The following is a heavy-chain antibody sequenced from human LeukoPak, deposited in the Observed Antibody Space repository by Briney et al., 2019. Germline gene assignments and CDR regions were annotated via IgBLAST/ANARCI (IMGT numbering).Heavy chain of an antibody. D-gene: IGHD6-19*01. V-gene: IGHV3-48*01. Sequence: GGSLRLSCAASGFTFSSYSMNWVRQAPGKGLGWVSYISSSSSTIYYADSVKGRFTISRDNAKNSLYLQMNSLRAEDTAVYYCAKVRWDNSGWYYLDYWGQGTLVTVSS. CDR2: ISSSSSTI. CDR3: AKVRWDNSGWYYLDY. CDR1: GFTFSSYS. J-gene: IGHJ4*02.